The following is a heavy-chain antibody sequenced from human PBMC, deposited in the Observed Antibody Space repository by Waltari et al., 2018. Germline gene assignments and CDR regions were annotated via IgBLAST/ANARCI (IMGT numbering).Heavy chain of an antibody. CDR1: GGSFSGYY. Sequence: QVQLQQWGAGLLKPSETLSLTCAVYGGSFSGYYWSWTPQPPGKGLEWIGEINHSGSTNYNPSLKSRVTISVDTSKNQFSLKLSSVTAADTAVYYCARGPYGDYEGGFDYWGQGTLVTVSS. V-gene: IGHV4-34*01. CDR2: INHSGST. D-gene: IGHD4-17*01. CDR3: ARGPYGDYEGGFDY. J-gene: IGHJ4*02.